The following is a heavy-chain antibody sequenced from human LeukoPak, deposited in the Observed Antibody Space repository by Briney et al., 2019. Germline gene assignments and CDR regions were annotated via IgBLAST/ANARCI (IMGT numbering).Heavy chain of an antibody. CDR1: GFTFSSYG. J-gene: IGHJ3*02. V-gene: IGHV3-33*01. CDR2: IWYDGSNK. CDR3: ARDLETDISDSIDI. D-gene: IGHD3-9*01. Sequence: GGSLRLSCAASGFTFSSYGMHWVRQAPGKGLEWVAVIWYDGSNKYYTDSVKGRFTISRDNSKNTLYLQMNSLRAEDTAVYYCARDLETDISDSIDIWGQGTVVTVSS.